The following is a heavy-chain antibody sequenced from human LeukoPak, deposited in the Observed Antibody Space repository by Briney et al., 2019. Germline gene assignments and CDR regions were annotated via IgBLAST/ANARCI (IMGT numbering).Heavy chain of an antibody. Sequence: GASVKVSCKASGYTFTSYGISWVRQAPGQGLEWMGWISAYNGNTNYAQKLQGRVTMTTDTSTSTAYMELRSLRSDDTAVYYCARVTPAVYYDILTGYYNNYLDYWGQGTLVTVSS. D-gene: IGHD3-9*01. CDR1: GYTFTSYG. CDR3: ARVTPAVYYDILTGYYNNYLDY. CDR2: ISAYNGNT. J-gene: IGHJ4*02. V-gene: IGHV1-18*01.